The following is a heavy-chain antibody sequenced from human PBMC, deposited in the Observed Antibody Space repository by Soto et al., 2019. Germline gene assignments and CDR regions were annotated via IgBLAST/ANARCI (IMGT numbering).Heavy chain of an antibody. CDR3: ARGGGSSLCYFDY. V-gene: IGHV4-34*01. D-gene: IGHD1-26*01. J-gene: IGHJ4*02. CDR1: DGSCSGYD. Sequence: SETLPLTCAVEDGSCSGYDWSWIRQPPGKGLEWIGEINHSGSTNYNPSLKSRVTISVDTSKNQFSLKLSSVTAADTAVYYCARGGGSSLCYFDYWGQGTLVTVSS. CDR2: INHSGST.